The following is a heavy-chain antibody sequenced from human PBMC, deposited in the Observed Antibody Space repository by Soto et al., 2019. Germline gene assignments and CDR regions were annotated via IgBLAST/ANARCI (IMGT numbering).Heavy chain of an antibody. CDR2: ISTGNDNT. J-gene: IGHJ6*02. D-gene: IGHD1-26*01. CDR1: GYPFSSYA. Sequence: DSVKVSCKASGYPFSSYAIHWVRQAPGQRLEWMGWISTGNDNTKYSQKFEGRVTITRDTSATTAYMELSSLKSEDTAVYFCARDRLGHYYYYGMDVWGQGTTVTVSS. V-gene: IGHV1-3*04. CDR3: ARDRLGHYYYYGMDV.